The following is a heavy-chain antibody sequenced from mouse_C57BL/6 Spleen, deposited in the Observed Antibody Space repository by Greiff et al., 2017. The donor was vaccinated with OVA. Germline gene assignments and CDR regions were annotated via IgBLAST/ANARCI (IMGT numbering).Heavy chain of an antibody. J-gene: IGHJ4*01. CDR3: ARGIYYGSSWAMDY. CDR2: IDPSDSYT. D-gene: IGHD1-1*01. CDR1: GYTFTSYW. Sequence: QVQLQQPGAELVMPGASVKLSCKASGYTFTSYWMPWVKQRPGQGLEWIGEIDPSDSYTNYNQQFKGKSTLTVYKSSSTAYMQLSSLTSEDSAVYYCARGIYYGSSWAMDYWGQGTSVTVSS. V-gene: IGHV1-69*01.